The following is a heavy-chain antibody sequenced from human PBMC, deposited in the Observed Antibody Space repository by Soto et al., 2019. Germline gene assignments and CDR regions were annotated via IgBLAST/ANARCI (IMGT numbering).Heavy chain of an antibody. CDR2: ISVSADST. Sequence: VQLLESGGGLVQPGGSLRVSCAASGFAFNIYAMSWVRQAPGKGLEWVSGISVSADSTNYADSVKGRFTISRDNSKNTVDLQKNSLRVEDTAVYNCAKDRNHYGSGSYFDYWGQGALVTVSS. CDR3: AKDRNHYGSGSYFDY. CDR1: GFAFNIYA. D-gene: IGHD3-10*01. V-gene: IGHV3-23*01. J-gene: IGHJ4*02.